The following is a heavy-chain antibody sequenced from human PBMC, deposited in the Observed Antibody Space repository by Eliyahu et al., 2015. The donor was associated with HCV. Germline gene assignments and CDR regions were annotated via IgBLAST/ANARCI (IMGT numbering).Heavy chain of an antibody. CDR1: GYTLTNYV. D-gene: IGHD5-24*01. J-gene: IGHJ4*02. CDR3: ARDGSSGERDGYNFRW. CDR2: INPANGNT. Sequence: QGQLVQSGAEVKKPGASVKVSXKASGYTLTNYVIHWLHQAPGQKPEWMGWINPANGNTRYSQKFQGRITINRDTSASTVYMELSSLGSEDTAVYYCARDGSSGERDGYNFRWWGQGTLVTVSS. V-gene: IGHV1-3*01.